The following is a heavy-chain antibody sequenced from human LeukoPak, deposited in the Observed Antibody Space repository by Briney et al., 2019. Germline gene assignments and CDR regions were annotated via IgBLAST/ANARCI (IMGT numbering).Heavy chain of an antibody. CDR1: GGSFSSYY. CDR3: ARDTYYYDSSGYYRLDY. J-gene: IGHJ4*02. Sequence: SETLSLTCAVYGGSFSSYYWSWIRQPPGKGLEWIGYIYYSGSTNYNPSLKSRVTISVDTSKNQFSLKLSSVTAADTAVYYCARDTYYYDSSGYYRLDYWGQGTLVTVSS. V-gene: IGHV4-59*12. CDR2: IYYSGST. D-gene: IGHD3-22*01.